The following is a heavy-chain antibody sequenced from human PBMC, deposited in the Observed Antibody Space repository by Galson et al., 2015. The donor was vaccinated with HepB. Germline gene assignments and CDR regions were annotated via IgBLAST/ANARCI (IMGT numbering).Heavy chain of an antibody. V-gene: IGHV5-51*01. CDR3: GKTVTFGSGSFYFDR. D-gene: IGHD3-10*01. CDR1: GYSFTTYW. Sequence: QSGAEVKKPGESLKISCQASGYSFTTYWIGWVRQMPGKGLEWMGVIYPGDADIRYSPSFEGQVTISADKSTQTAYLKWNNLKASDTAMYYCGKTVTFGSGSFYFDRWGQGTLLIVSS. J-gene: IGHJ4*02. CDR2: IYPGDADI.